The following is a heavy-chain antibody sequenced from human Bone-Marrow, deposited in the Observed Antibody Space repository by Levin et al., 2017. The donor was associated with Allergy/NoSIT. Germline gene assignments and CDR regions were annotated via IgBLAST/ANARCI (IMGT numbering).Heavy chain of an antibody. V-gene: IGHV3-7*01. J-gene: IGHJ5*02. CDR3: VRVSLKSDKSASGSHYWLDP. D-gene: IGHD3-10*01. Sequence: GGSLRPSCTASEFNFNSFYMTWVRQAPGKGLEWVATINEDGRQKYFVDSVRGRFTISRENANASLYLHMNSLTEEDTAVYFCVRVSLKSDKSASGSHYWLDPWGQGTLVTVSS. CDR1: EFNFNSFY. CDR2: INEDGRQK.